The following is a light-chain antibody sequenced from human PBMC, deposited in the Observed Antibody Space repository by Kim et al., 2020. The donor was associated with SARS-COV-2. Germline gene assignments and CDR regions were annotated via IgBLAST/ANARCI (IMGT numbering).Light chain of an antibody. J-gene: IGKJ5*01. CDR3: QHYGPTSH. V-gene: IGKV3-20*01. CDR2: GAA. Sequence: EIVVTHSPGTLSLSPGERATLSCRASQTVISSFLAWHQHRPGQAPRLLIYGAATRATGIPDRFTGNGSGTDFTLTISRLEPEDSAVYYCQHYGPTSHFGQGTRLEIK. CDR1: QTVISSF.